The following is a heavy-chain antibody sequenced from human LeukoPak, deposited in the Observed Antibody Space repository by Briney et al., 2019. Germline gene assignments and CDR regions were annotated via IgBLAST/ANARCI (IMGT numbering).Heavy chain of an antibody. D-gene: IGHD1/OR15-1a*01. CDR1: GFSFSGNW. CDR3: AKLLGTGTTYDS. V-gene: IGHV3-7*01. Sequence: GGSLTPSCEASGFSFSGNWMIWVRQAPGKGLEWVASINPDESRRMYVDSVKGRFIVSRDNTKRSLYLQMNSPGAEDTAMYYCAKLLGTGTTYDSWGQGTRVTVS. CDR2: INPDESRR. J-gene: IGHJ4*02.